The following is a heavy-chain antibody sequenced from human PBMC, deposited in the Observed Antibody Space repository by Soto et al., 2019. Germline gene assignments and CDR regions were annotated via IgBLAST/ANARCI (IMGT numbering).Heavy chain of an antibody. CDR2: ITSSGSNT. D-gene: IGHD6-13*01. Sequence: EVQLLESGGDLVQRGGSLRLSCAASGFTFSGYGMSWVRQAPGKGLECVSSITSSGSNTYYVDSVKGLFTISRDNSKSTLYLQMNSLTVEDPAVHYCAEEQGRVAAALDYWGQGTLVTVSS. CDR3: AEEQGRVAAALDY. J-gene: IGHJ4*02. CDR1: GFTFSGYG. V-gene: IGHV3-23*01.